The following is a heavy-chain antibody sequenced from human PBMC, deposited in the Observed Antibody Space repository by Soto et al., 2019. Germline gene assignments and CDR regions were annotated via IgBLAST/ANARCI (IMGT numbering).Heavy chain of an antibody. D-gene: IGHD3-10*01. CDR2: IYYSGST. CDR3: ARHNYGSGSTYFDY. Sequence: TAAQSLTCTGRGGSISSYCWSWIRQPPGKGLEWIGYIYYSGSTNYNPSLKRRVTISVDTSKNKFSLKLNSMTAADTAVYYCARHNYGSGSTYFDYWGQGTPVTVSS. CDR1: GGSISSYC. J-gene: IGHJ4*02. V-gene: IGHV4-59*08.